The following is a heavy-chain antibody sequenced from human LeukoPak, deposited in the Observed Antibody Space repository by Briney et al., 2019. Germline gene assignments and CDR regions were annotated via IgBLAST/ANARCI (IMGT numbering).Heavy chain of an antibody. CDR2: IIPIFGTA. Sequence: GASVKVSCKASGGTFSSYAISWVRQAPGQGLEWVGGIIPIFGTANYAQKFQGRVTITADESTSTAYMELSSLRSEDTAVYYCATVWVRGVIEPYYYYGMDVWGQGTTVTVSS. D-gene: IGHD3-10*01. V-gene: IGHV1-69*13. CDR1: GGTFSSYA. CDR3: ATVWVRGVIEPYYYYGMDV. J-gene: IGHJ6*02.